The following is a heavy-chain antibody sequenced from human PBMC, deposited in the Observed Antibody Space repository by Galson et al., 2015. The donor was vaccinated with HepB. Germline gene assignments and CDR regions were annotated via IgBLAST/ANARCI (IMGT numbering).Heavy chain of an antibody. V-gene: IGHV4-31*03. CDR3: ARVSMVGGVILFDS. D-gene: IGHD3-10*01. CDR2: SFYGGST. CDR1: GGSISSGAYY. Sequence: TLSLTCTVSGGSISSGAYYWSWIRQHPGKGLEWIGYSFYGGSTYYNPSLKSRLTISVGTSKNQFSLRLSSVTAADTAVYYCARVSMVGGVILFDSWGQGSLVTVSS. J-gene: IGHJ4*02.